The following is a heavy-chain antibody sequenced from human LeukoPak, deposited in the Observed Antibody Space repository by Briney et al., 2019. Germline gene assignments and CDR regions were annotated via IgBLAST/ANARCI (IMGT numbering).Heavy chain of an antibody. V-gene: IGHV3-23*01. D-gene: IGHD3-10*01. CDR1: GFTFSRYA. CDR3: AKSIKSYYYYGMDD. J-gene: IGHJ6*02. CDR2: ISGSGGST. Sequence: GGSLRLSCAASGFTFSRYAMSWVRQAPGKGLEWVSAISGSGGSTYYADSVKGRFTISRDNSKNTLYLQMNSLRAEDTAVYYCAKSIKSYYYYGMDDWGQGTTVTVSS.